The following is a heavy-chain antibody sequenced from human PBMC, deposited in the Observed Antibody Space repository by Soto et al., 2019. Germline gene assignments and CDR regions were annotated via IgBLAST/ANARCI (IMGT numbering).Heavy chain of an antibody. CDR1: GFTFSTYA. D-gene: IGHD3-3*01. Sequence: EVQLLESGGGLVQPGGSLRHSCAASGFTFSTYAMSWVRQAPGKGLEWVSSINKNGGSTFYADSVKGRFTISRDNSKDTLFLQMNSLRAEDTALYYCAKRPSYDFVNWGQGTLVTVSS. CDR2: INKNGGST. CDR3: AKRPSYDFVN. V-gene: IGHV3-23*01. J-gene: IGHJ4*02.